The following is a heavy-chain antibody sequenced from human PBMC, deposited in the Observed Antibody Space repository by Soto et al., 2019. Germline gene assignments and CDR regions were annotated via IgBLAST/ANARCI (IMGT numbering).Heavy chain of an antibody. CDR1: GYTFTSYG. D-gene: IGHD3-9*01. V-gene: IGHV1-18*04. J-gene: IGHJ4*02. CDR2: ISAYNGNT. Sequence: ASVKVSCKASGYTFTSYGISWVRQAPGQGLEWMGWISAYNGNTNYAQKLQGRVTMTTDTSASTAYMELRSLRSDDTAVYYCARDHDILTGYSPGDYWGQGTLVTVSS. CDR3: ARDHDILTGYSPGDY.